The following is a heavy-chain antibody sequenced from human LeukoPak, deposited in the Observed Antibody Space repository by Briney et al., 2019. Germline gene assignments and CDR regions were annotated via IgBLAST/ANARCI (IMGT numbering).Heavy chain of an antibody. V-gene: IGHV3-7*01. J-gene: IGHJ4*02. D-gene: IGHD1-26*01. CDR2: IKHDGDEK. CDR1: KFSLGNYW. CDR3: ARHMPAVGATPFDY. Sequence: PGGSLRLSCVDSKFSLGNYWMAWVRQAPGKGLEWVANIKHDGDEKYYVDSVRGRFTISRDNAENSLYLQMNSPRAEDTAIYFCARHMPAVGATPFDYWGQGTLVTVSS.